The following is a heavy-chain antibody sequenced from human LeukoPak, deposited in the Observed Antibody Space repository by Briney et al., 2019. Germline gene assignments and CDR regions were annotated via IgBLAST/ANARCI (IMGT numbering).Heavy chain of an antibody. CDR3: ARQDSGGWDFDY. CDR2: IYPGDSDT. V-gene: IGHV5-51*01. CDR1: GYGFTSYW. J-gene: IGHJ4*02. Sequence: GESLQISCKGSGYGFTSYWIAWGRPMPGKGLEWMGIIYPGDSDTRYSPSFQGQVTISADKSINTAYLQWSSLKASDTAMYYCARQDSGGWDFDYWGQGTLVTVSS. D-gene: IGHD2-15*01.